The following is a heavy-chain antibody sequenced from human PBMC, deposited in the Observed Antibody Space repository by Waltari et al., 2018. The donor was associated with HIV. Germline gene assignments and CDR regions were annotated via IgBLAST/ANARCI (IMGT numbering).Heavy chain of an antibody. D-gene: IGHD1-1*01. CDR1: GGTFSSYA. CDR3: ARPGASGPSLDNWFDP. Sequence: QVQLVQSGAEVKKPGSSVKVSCKASGGTFSSYALSWVRQAPGQGLEWMGGIIPIFGTANYAQKFQGRVTITADESTSTAYMELSSLRSEDTAVYYCARPGASGPSLDNWFDPWGQGTLVTVSS. V-gene: IGHV1-69*13. CDR2: IIPIFGTA. J-gene: IGHJ5*02.